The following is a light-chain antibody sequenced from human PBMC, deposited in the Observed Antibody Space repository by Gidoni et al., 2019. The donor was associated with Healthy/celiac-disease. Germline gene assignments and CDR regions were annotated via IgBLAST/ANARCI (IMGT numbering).Light chain of an antibody. Sequence: EIVLTQSPGTLSLSPGERATLSCRASQSVSSSYFAWYQQQPGQAPRLLIYGASSRATGIPDRFSGSGSGTDCTLTISRLEPEDLAVYYCQQYGSSHLTFGGGTKVEIK. CDR3: QQYGSSHLT. V-gene: IGKV3-20*01. CDR2: GAS. J-gene: IGKJ4*01. CDR1: QSVSSSY.